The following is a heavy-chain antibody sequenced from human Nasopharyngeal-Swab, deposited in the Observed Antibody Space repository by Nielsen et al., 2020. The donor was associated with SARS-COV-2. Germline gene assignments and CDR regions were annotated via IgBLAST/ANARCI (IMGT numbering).Heavy chain of an antibody. J-gene: IGHJ2*01. CDR2: ISAYNGNT. CDR3: ARDPAVGQWHEYWYFDL. D-gene: IGHD6-19*01. Sequence: ASVKVSCKASGYTFTSYGISWVRQAPGQGLEWMGWISAYNGNTNYAQKLQGRVTMTTDTSTSTAYMELRSLRSDDTAVYYCARDPAVGQWHEYWYFDLWGRGTLVTVSS. V-gene: IGHV1-18*01. CDR1: GYTFTSYG.